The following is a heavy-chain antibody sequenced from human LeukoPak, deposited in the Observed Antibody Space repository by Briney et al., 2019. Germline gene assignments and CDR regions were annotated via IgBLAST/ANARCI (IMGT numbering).Heavy chain of an antibody. J-gene: IGHJ5*02. CDR3: ARGLGVSSIAVADGWFDP. Sequence: SETLSLTCTVSGASFNSDDQYWNWIRQSPGKGLEWIGSIHPSGMLYNNPSLESRVTMSRDTSKNQFSLNLNSVTAADTAVYYCARGLGVSSIAVADGWFDPWGQGTLVTVSS. CDR2: IHPSGML. CDR1: GASFNSDDQY. V-gene: IGHV4-31*03. D-gene: IGHD6-19*01.